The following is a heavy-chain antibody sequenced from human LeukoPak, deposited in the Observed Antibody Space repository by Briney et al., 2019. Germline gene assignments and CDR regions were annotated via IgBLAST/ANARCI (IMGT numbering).Heavy chain of an antibody. CDR2: ISVSGNT. V-gene: IGHV3-23*01. Sequence: GGSLRLSCAASGFTLSSYAMSWVRQGPGKGLEWVSAISVSGNTYHADSVKGRFTISRDSSKSTLYLQMNSLRAGDAAVYYCARAPVTTCSGAYCYPFDYWSQGTLVTVSS. J-gene: IGHJ4*02. CDR3: ARAPVTTCSGAYCYPFDY. D-gene: IGHD2-15*01. CDR1: GFTLSSYA.